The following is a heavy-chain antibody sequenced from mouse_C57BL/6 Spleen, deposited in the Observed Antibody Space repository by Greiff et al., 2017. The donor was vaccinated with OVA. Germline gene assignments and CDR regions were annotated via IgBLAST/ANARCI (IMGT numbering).Heavy chain of an antibody. D-gene: IGHD3-2*02. CDR3: ARESTAQGGDY. Sequence: VQLQQSGAELARPGASVKLSCKASGYTFTSYGISWVQPRPGQGLEWLGEIYPRSGTTYYHEKFKGKATLTADKSSRTAYMALRSLTSEDSAVKFCARESTAQGGDYWGQGTTLTVAS. CDR1: GYTFTSYG. CDR2: IYPRSGTT. J-gene: IGHJ2*01. V-gene: IGHV1-81*01.